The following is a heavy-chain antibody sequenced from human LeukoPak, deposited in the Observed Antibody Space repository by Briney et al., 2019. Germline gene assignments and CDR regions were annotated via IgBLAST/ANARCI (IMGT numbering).Heavy chain of an antibody. J-gene: IGHJ5*02. V-gene: IGHV4-59*01. CDR3: AKDAAFSGSGYWFDP. CDR2: IYYSGST. Sequence: SETLSLTCTVSGGSISSYYWSWIRHPPEKGLEWIGYIYYSGSTNYNPSLKSRVTISVDTSKNQFSLKLSSVSAADTAVYYCAKDAAFSGSGYWFDPGGQGTLVTVSS. CDR1: GGSISSYY. D-gene: IGHD2-15*01.